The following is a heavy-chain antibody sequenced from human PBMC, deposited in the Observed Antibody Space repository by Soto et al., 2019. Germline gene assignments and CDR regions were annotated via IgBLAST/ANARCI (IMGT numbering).Heavy chain of an antibody. Sequence: SDTLSLTCAVYGGSFSGYYWSWIRQPPGKRPEWIGYIYYSGYTNYNPSLKSRVTISVDTSKNQFSLKLSSVTAADTAVYYCARDSVGSGYDWGQGTLVTVSS. J-gene: IGHJ4*02. D-gene: IGHD5-12*01. CDR1: GGSFSGYY. V-gene: IGHV4-59*01. CDR2: IYYSGYT. CDR3: ARDSVGSGYD.